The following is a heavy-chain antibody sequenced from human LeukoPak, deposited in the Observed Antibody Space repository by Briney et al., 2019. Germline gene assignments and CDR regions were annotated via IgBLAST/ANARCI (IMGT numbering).Heavy chain of an antibody. Sequence: SETLSLTCAVYGGSFSSYYWSWIRQPPGKGLEWIGEINHSGSTNYNPSLKSRVTISVDTSKNQFSLKLSSVTAADTAVYYCASGGYGYWGQGTLVTVSS. V-gene: IGHV4-34*01. CDR1: GGSFSSYY. CDR2: INHSGST. J-gene: IGHJ4*02. D-gene: IGHD5-12*01. CDR3: ASGGYGY.